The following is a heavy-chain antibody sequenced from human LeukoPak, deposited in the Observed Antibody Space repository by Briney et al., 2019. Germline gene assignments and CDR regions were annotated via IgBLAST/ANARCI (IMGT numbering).Heavy chain of an antibody. D-gene: IGHD5-18*01. Sequence: SVKVSCKASGATFISYAMSWVRQAPGQGLEWMGGIIPIFGTANYAQKFQGRVTITADESTSTAYMELSSLRSEDTAFYYCASARATAMEDNWFDPWGQGTLVTVSS. CDR2: IIPIFGTA. CDR1: GATFISYA. V-gene: IGHV1-69*13. J-gene: IGHJ5*02. CDR3: ASARATAMEDNWFDP.